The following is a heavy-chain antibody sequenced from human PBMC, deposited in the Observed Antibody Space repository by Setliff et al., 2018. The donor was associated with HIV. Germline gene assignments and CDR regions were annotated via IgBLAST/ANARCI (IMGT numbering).Heavy chain of an antibody. CDR2: INHSGNT. Sequence: SETLSLTCAVYGGSFSGYYWSWIRQPPGKGLEWIGEINHSGNTNYNPSLKSRLIISVDTSKKQFSLKRRSVTAADTAIYYCARVPGYSSGSSYMEAWGKGTTVTVS. D-gene: IGHD6-19*01. V-gene: IGHV4-34*01. CDR3: ARVPGYSSGSSYMEA. J-gene: IGHJ6*03. CDR1: GGSFSGYY.